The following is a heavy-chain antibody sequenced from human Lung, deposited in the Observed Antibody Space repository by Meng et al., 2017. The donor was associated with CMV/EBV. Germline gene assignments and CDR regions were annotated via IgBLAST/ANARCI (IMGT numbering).Heavy chain of an antibody. V-gene: IGHV3-74*03. CDR3: VRDRGLGGIAS. D-gene: IGHD3-10*01. J-gene: IGHJ4*02. CDR1: GFAFNNFW. Sequence: SCEASGFAFNNFWMHWVRQDPGKGLLWVSRVDGAGAGIMYADSVKGRFTISRDPARNTVYLQMNNLRVDDTAVYYCVRDRGLGGIASWGQGTLVTSSS. CDR2: VDGAGAGI.